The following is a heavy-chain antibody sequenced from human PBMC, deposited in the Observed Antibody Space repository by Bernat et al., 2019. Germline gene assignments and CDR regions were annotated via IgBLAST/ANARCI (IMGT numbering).Heavy chain of an antibody. CDR2: IYYSGST. D-gene: IGHD2-2*01. CDR3: ARGGYQLPQGYFDF. J-gene: IGHJ4*02. V-gene: IGHV4-59*12. CDR1: GGSISGYY. Sequence: QVQLQESGPGLVKPPETLSLTCTVSGGSISGYYWSWIRQPPGKGLEWIGNIYYSGSTNYNPSLKSRVTISVDTSKNQFSLELRSVTAADTAVYYCARGGYQLPQGYFDFWGQGTLVTVSS.